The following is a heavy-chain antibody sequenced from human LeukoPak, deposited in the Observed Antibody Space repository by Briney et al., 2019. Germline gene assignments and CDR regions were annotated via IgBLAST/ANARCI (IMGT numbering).Heavy chain of an antibody. J-gene: IGHJ4*02. V-gene: IGHV3-74*01. Sequence: GGSLRLSCVASGFSFCSYYMQWVRHAPGKGLVWVSRITIAGSDTNYADSVKGRFPISRDNTRSTLYLQMDSLRADDTAVYYCARAYTVALRYEAYWGQGTLVSVCS. CDR1: GFSFCSYY. CDR3: ARAYTVALRYEAY. D-gene: IGHD3-16*01. CDR2: ITIAGSDT.